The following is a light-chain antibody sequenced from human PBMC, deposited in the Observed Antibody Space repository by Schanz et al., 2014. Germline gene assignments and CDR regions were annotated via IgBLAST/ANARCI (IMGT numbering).Light chain of an antibody. Sequence: EIVMTQSPTTLSVSPGERATLSCRASQSVSSNLAWYQQKPGQAPRLLVYYISTRATGVPARFSGGGSGTEFTLTISSLQSEDFAVYYCQQRSNWHTFGQGTKLEIK. V-gene: IGKV3-15*01. CDR1: QSVSSN. CDR3: QQRSNWHT. CDR2: YIS. J-gene: IGKJ2*01.